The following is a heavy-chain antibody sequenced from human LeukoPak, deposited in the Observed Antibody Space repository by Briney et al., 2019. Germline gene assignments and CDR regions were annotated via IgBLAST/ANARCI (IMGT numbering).Heavy chain of an antibody. V-gene: IGHV1-2*02. CDR1: GYTFTGYY. D-gene: IGHD6-13*01. J-gene: IGHJ4*02. CDR2: INPNSGGT. Sequence: ASVKVSCKASGYTFTGYYMHWVRQAPGQGLEWMGWINPNSGGTNYAQKFQGRVTMTRDTSISTAYMELSRLRSDDTAMYYCARGTGYSSRHDYWGQGTLVTVSS. CDR3: ARGTGYSSRHDY.